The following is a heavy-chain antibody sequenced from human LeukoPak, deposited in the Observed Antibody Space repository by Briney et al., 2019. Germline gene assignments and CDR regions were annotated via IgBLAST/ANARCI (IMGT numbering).Heavy chain of an antibody. CDR2: ISHDGSNI. V-gene: IGHV3-30*18. CDR1: GFTFSSYG. J-gene: IGHJ5*02. Sequence: PGGSLRLSCAASGFTFSSYGIHWVRQAPGKGLEWMAVISHDGSNIHYGDSVQGRFTISRDNSKNTLYLQMNSLRAVDTAMYYCAKDPYRVVVATGNYLDPWGQGTLVTVSS. CDR3: AKDPYRVVVATGNYLDP. D-gene: IGHD2-15*01.